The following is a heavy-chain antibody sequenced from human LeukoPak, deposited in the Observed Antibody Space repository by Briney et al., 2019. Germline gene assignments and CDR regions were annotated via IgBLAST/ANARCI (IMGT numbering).Heavy chain of an antibody. Sequence: PGGSLRLSCAASGFTVSSNYMSWVRQAPGKGLEWVSVIYSGGSTYYADSVKGRFTISRDNSKNTLYLQMNSLRAEDTAVYYCAAERRRAAAGRGGFDYWGQGTLVTVSS. J-gene: IGHJ4*02. CDR3: AAERRRAAAGRGGFDY. V-gene: IGHV3-53*01. CDR2: IYSGGST. CDR1: GFTVSSNY. D-gene: IGHD6-13*01.